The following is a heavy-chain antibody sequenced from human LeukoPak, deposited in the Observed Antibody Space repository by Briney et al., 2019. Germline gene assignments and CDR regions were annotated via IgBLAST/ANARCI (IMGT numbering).Heavy chain of an antibody. D-gene: IGHD2-15*01. J-gene: IGHJ6*03. CDR3: ARVVVVVAATAGGYYYYMDV. CDR2: INPNSGGT. CDR1: GGTFSSYA. V-gene: IGHV1-2*02. Sequence: ASVKVSCKASGGTFSSYAISWVRQAPGQGLEWMGWINPNSGGTNYAQKFQGSVTMTRDTSISTAYMELSRLRSDDTAVYYCARVVVVVAATAGGYYYYMDVWGKGTTVTVSS.